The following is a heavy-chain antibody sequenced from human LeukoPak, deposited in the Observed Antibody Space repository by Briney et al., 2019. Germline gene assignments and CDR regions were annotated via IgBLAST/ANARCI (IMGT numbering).Heavy chain of an antibody. J-gene: IGHJ4*02. Sequence: SETLSLTCTVSGYSISSGYYWGWIRQPPGKGLEWIGTIYHSGSTYYNPSLKSRVTISVDTSKNQFSLKLSSVTAADTAVYYCARDGNAFGYWGQGTLVTVSS. CDR2: IYHSGST. V-gene: IGHV4-38-2*02. D-gene: IGHD1-1*01. CDR1: GYSISSGYY. CDR3: ARDGNAFGY.